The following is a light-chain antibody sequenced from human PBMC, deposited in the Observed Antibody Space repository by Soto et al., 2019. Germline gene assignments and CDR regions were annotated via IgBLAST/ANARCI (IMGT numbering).Light chain of an antibody. CDR2: DAS. Sequence: EIVLTQSPATLSLSPGERATLSCRASQSVSSYLAWYQQKPGQAPRLLISDASNRATGIPARFSGSGSGTDFTLTISSREPEDCAVYYCQQRSNWSGLTFGGGTKVEIK. CDR1: QSVSSY. CDR3: QQRSNWSGLT. V-gene: IGKV3-11*01. J-gene: IGKJ4*01.